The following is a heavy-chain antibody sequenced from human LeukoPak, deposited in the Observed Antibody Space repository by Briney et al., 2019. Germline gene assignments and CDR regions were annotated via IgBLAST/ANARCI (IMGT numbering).Heavy chain of an antibody. CDR1: GFTFSTYS. D-gene: IGHD5-18*01. CDR3: ASLYSYGHTN. Sequence: GGSLRLSCAASGFTFSTYSMNWVRQAPGKGLEWVSYISSSSGTIYYADSVKGRFTISRDNAKNSLYLQMNSLRAEDTAVYYCASLYSYGHTNWGQGTLVTVSS. CDR2: ISSSSGTI. V-gene: IGHV3-48*01. J-gene: IGHJ4*02.